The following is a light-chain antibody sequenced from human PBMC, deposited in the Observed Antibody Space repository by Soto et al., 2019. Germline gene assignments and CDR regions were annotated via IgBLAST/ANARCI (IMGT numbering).Light chain of an antibody. J-gene: IGKJ1*01. Sequence: EIVLTQSPGNLSLSQGERATLSCRASQSVSSYYLAWYQQKPGQAPRLLIYGASTRATGIPDRFSGSGSGTDFTLTITRLEPEDCALYYCQQSPVTFGQGTKVDIK. V-gene: IGKV3-20*01. CDR1: QSVSSYY. CDR3: QQSPVT. CDR2: GAS.